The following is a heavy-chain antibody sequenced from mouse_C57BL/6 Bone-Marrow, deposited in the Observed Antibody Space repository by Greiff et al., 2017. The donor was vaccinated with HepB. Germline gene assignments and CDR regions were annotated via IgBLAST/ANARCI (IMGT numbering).Heavy chain of an antibody. CDR3: ARYDIYYYGSSYFDY. V-gene: IGHV1-82*01. CDR1: GYAFSSSW. J-gene: IGHJ2*01. Sequence: VQLQQSGPELVKPGASVKISCKASGYAFSSSWMNWVKQRPGKGLEWIGRIYPGDGDTNYNGKFKGKATLTADKSSSTAYMQLSSLTSEDSAVYFCARYDIYYYGSSYFDYWGQGTTLTVSS. CDR2: IYPGDGDT. D-gene: IGHD1-1*01.